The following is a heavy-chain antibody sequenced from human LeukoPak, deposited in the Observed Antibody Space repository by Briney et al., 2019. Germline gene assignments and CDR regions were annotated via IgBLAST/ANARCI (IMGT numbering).Heavy chain of an antibody. V-gene: IGHV3-73*01. CDR2: IRSKANSYAT. Sequence: PGGSLKLSCAASGFTFSGSAMHWVRQASGKGLHWVGRIRSKANSYATAYAASVKGRFTISRDDSKSTAYLQMNSLKTEDTAVYYCTRRGPMVRGVSHPNYYYYGMDVWGKGTTVTVSS. CDR1: GFTFSGSA. CDR3: TRRGPMVRGVSHPNYYYYGMDV. J-gene: IGHJ6*04. D-gene: IGHD3-10*01.